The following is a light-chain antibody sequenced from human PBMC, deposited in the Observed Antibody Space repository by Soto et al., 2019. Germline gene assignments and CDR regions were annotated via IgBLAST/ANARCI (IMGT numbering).Light chain of an antibody. V-gene: IGKV1-27*01. CDR2: AAS. CDR1: QAISNS. CDR3: QSYNTARPT. J-gene: IGKJ5*01. Sequence: DIQITQSPSSLSASMGDRVAITCRASQAISNSLAWYQQTPGKTPQILIYAASTLQSGVPSRFSGSGSGTDCTLTISGLQPEDLSTYYCQSYNTARPTFGQGTRLEIK.